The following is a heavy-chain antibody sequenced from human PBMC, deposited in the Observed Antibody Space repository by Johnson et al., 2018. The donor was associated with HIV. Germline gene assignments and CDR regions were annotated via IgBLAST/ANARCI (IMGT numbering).Heavy chain of an antibody. CDR1: GFTFSSYA. Sequence: VQLVESGGGVVQPGRSLRLSCAASGFTFSSYAMSWVRQAPGKGLEWVSAISGSGGSTYYADSVKGRFTISRDNSKNTLYLQMNSLRAEDTALSYCAVTVHSSGWYGGDDAFDIWGQGTMVIVSS. V-gene: IGHV3-23*04. CDR3: AVTVHSSGWYGGDDAFDI. CDR2: ISGSGGST. D-gene: IGHD6-19*01. J-gene: IGHJ3*02.